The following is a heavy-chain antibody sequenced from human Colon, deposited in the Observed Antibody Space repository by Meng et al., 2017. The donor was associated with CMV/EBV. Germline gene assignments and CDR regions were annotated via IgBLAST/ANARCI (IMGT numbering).Heavy chain of an antibody. CDR2: ISSSGSTI. V-gene: IGHV3-48*04. Sequence: GGSLKISCVASGFTFSGDWMAWVRQAPGKGLEWIAYISSSGSTIFYADSVKGRFTISRDNAEKSLYLQMNNLRAEDTAVYFCARDGFAAAFFDSWGQGTLVTVSS. CDR3: ARDGFAAAFFDS. CDR1: GFTFSGDW. D-gene: IGHD2-2*01. J-gene: IGHJ4*02.